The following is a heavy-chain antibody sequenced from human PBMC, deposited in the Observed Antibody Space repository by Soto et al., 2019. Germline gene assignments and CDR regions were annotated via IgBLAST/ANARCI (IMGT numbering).Heavy chain of an antibody. CDR1: GGSISSYY. CDR2: IYTSGST. D-gene: IGHD3-22*01. V-gene: IGHV4-4*07. J-gene: IGHJ4*02. CDR3: ARDTYYYDSSGSVFDY. Sequence: SETLSLTCTVSGGSISSYYWSWIRQPAGKGLEWIGRIYTSGSTNYNPSLKSRVTMSVDTSKNQFSLKLSSVTAADTAVYYCARDTYYYDSSGSVFDYWGQGTLVTVSS.